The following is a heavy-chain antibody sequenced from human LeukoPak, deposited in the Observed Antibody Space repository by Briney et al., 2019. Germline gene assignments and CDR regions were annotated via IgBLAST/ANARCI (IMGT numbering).Heavy chain of an antibody. J-gene: IGHJ4*02. V-gene: IGHV1-69*05. Sequence: ASVKVSCKASGGTFSSYAISWVRQAPGQGLEWMARIIPIFGTSDYAQKFQGRVTITTDESTSTAFMELSGLRSEDTAVYSCTKDHEGYFDYRGQGSLVTVSS. CDR2: IIPIFGTS. CDR3: TKDHEGYFDY. CDR1: GGTFSSYA.